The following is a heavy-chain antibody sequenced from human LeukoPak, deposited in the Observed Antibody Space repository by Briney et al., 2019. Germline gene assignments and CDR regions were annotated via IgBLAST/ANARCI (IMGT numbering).Heavy chain of an antibody. D-gene: IGHD6-19*01. J-gene: IGHJ4*02. V-gene: IGHV4-39*01. CDR2: IYYSGST. Sequence: PSETLSLTCTVSGVSISSSSYYWGWIRQPPGKGLEWIGSIYYSGSTYYNPSLKSRVTISVDTSKNQFSLKLSSVTAADTAVYYCARQVGVAVAGKQFDYWGQGTLVTVSS. CDR1: GVSISSSSYY. CDR3: ARQVGVAVAGKQFDY.